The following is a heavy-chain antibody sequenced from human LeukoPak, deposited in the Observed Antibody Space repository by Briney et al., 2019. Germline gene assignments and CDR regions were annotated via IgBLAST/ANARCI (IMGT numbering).Heavy chain of an antibody. CDR2: INPNSGGT. D-gene: IGHD3-22*01. CDR1: GYTFTTYG. J-gene: IGHJ4*02. V-gene: IGHV1-2*04. Sequence: ASVKVSCKASGYTFTTYGITWVRQAPGQGLEWMGWINPNSGGTNYAQKFQGWVTMTRDTSISTAYMELSRLRSDDTAVYYCARGDSSGYYYLPGDYWGQGTLVTVSS. CDR3: ARGDSSGYYYLPGDY.